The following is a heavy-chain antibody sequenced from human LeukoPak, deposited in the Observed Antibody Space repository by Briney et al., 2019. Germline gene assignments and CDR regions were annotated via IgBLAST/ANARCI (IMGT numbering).Heavy chain of an antibody. CDR3: ARDSERTMVRGVIS. Sequence: SQTLSLTCTVSGGSISSGDYYWSWIRQPPGKGLEWIGYIYYSGSTYYNPSLKSRVTISVDTSKNQFSLKLSSVTAADTAVYYCARDSERTMVRGVISWGQGTLVTVYS. CDR1: GGSISSGDYY. J-gene: IGHJ5*02. V-gene: IGHV4-30-4*01. CDR2: IYYSGST. D-gene: IGHD3-10*01.